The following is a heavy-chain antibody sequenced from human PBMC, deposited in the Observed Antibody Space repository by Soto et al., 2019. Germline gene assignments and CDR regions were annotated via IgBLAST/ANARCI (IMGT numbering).Heavy chain of an antibody. Sequence: GESLKISCKGSGYSFTSYWISWVRQMPGKGLERMGRIDPSDSYTNYSPSFQGHVTISADKSISTAYLQWRSLKASDTAMYYCAREGNLEYSSSSSGYYYYYYGIDVWGQGTTVTVS. CDR2: IDPSDSYT. V-gene: IGHV5-10-1*01. D-gene: IGHD6-6*01. J-gene: IGHJ6*02. CDR3: AREGNLEYSSSSSGYYYYYYGIDV. CDR1: GYSFTSYW.